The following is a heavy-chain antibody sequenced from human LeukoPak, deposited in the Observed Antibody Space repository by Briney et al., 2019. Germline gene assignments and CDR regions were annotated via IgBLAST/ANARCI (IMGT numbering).Heavy chain of an antibody. Sequence: GGSLRLSCAASGFTFSRYSMNWVRQSPGKGLEWVSSISRSSSYIYYADSVKGRFTISRDNAKNSLYLQMNSLRAEDTAVYYCARDLYSYGYASGDYWGQGTLVTVSS. J-gene: IGHJ4*02. CDR1: GFTFSRYS. CDR3: ARDLYSYGYASGDY. D-gene: IGHD5-18*01. CDR2: ISRSSSYI. V-gene: IGHV3-21*01.